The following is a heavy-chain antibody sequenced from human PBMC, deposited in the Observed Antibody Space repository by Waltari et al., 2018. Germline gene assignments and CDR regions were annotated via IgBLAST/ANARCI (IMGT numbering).Heavy chain of an antibody. CDR2: ISSSGSTI. J-gene: IGHJ4*02. Sequence: EVQLVESGGGLVQPGGSLRLSCAASGFTFSSYEMNWVRQAPGKGLEWVSYISSSGSTIYDADSVKGRFTISRDNAKNSLYLQMNSLRAEDTAVYYCARDLGYSYGLNLDYWGQGTLATVSS. V-gene: IGHV3-48*03. CDR1: GFTFSSYE. D-gene: IGHD5-18*01. CDR3: ARDLGYSYGLNLDY.